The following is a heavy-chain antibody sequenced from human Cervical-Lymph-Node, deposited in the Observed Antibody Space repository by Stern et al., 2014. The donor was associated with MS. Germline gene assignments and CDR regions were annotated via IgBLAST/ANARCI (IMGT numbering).Heavy chain of an antibody. CDR2: VYHSGSA. Sequence: QLQLQESGPGLVKPSGTLSLTCAVSGGSISSDNWWSWVRQPPGKGLEWIGEVYHSGSANYNPSLKSRVTMSVDNSKNQFSLRLTSVTAADTAVYYCARDFEFQLLCDWGQGALVTVSS. V-gene: IGHV4-4*02. J-gene: IGHJ4*02. CDR3: ARDFEFQLLCD. D-gene: IGHD2-2*01. CDR1: GGSISSDNW.